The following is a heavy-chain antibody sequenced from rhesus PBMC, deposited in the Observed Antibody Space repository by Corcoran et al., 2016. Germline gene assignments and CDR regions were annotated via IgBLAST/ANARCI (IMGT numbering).Heavy chain of an antibody. CDR3: ARGYCSSTYCSLSAFDF. J-gene: IGHJ3*01. D-gene: IGHD2-15*01. V-gene: IGHV1S2*01. Sequence: QVQLVQSGAEVKKPGSSVKVSCKASGYTFTDYYMHWVRQAPRQGLEWMGWINHYTGNTKYAKKFQGRVTMTRDTSTSTAYMELSSLRSEDTAVYYCARGYCSSTYCSLSAFDFWGQGLRVTVSS. CDR2: INHYTGNT. CDR1: GYTFTDYY.